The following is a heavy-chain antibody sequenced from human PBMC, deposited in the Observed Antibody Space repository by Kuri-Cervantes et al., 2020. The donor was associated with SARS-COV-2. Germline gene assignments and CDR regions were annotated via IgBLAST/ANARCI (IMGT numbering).Heavy chain of an antibody. CDR1: GFIVSSSY. D-gene: IGHD2-8*01. CDR3: ARSCTYARCSEYFQH. V-gene: IGHV3-66*02. CDR2: IYAGGGT. Sequence: GGSLRLSYAAAGFIVSSSYMRWGRPAAGKGLEWVSIIYAGGGTYYADSVKGQFTISRDISKNTVFLQMNRLRPEDTAVYYCARSCTYARCSEYFQHWGQGTLVTVSS. J-gene: IGHJ1*01.